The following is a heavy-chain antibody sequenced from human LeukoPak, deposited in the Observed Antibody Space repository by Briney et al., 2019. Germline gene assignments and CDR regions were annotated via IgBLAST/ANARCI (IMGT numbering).Heavy chain of an antibody. CDR3: ARDGEYSSSSFYYGMDV. Sequence: PSETLSLTCTVSGGSISSGGYYWSWIRQHPGKGLEWIGYIYYSGSTYYNPSLKSRVTISVDTSKNRFSLKLSSVTAADTAVYYCARDGEYSSSSFYYGMDVWGQGTTVTVSS. CDR1: GGSISSGGYY. J-gene: IGHJ6*02. V-gene: IGHV4-31*03. CDR2: IYYSGST. D-gene: IGHD6-6*01.